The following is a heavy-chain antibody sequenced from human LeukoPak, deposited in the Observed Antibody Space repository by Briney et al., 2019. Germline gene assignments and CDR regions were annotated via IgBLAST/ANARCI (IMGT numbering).Heavy chain of an antibody. CDR3: ARASSTTVTPDY. J-gene: IGHJ4*02. Sequence: ASVKVSCKASGYTFTSYDINWVRQATGQGLEWLGYMNPNSGYTGYAQKFQGRVTITTDESTSTAYMELSSLRSEDTAVYYCARASSTTVTPDYWGQGTLVTVSS. CDR1: GYTFTSYD. CDR2: MNPNSGYT. D-gene: IGHD4-11*01. V-gene: IGHV1-8*01.